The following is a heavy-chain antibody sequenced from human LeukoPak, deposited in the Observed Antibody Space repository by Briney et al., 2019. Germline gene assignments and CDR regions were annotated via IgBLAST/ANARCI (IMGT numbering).Heavy chain of an antibody. Sequence: GGSLRLSCAASGFTFSDYALGWVRQAPGKGLEWVSVIYSDGTTYNADSVKGRFTISRDNSKNTLYLQINSLRAEDTAVYYCARGIAAAGTGLFNWGQGTLLTVSS. J-gene: IGHJ4*02. CDR1: GFTFSDYA. V-gene: IGHV3-53*01. CDR2: IYSDGTT. D-gene: IGHD6-13*01. CDR3: ARGIAAAGTGLFN.